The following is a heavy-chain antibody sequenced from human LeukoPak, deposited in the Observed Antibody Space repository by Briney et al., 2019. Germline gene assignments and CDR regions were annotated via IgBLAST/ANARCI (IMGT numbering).Heavy chain of an antibody. J-gene: IGHJ6*03. Sequence: PGGSLRLSCAASGFTFSGSAVHWVRQASGKGLEWVGRIRSRGNNYATAYAASVKGRFTISRDDSKSTAYLQMNSLKTEDTAVYYCTRLVSYMDVWGKGTTVTVSS. CDR2: IRSRGNNYAT. V-gene: IGHV3-73*01. CDR1: GFTFSGSA. CDR3: TRLVSYMDV.